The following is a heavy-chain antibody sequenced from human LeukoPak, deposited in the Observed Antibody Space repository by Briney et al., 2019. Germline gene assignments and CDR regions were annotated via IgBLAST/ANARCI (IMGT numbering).Heavy chain of an antibody. V-gene: IGHV3-23*01. CDR2: ISDSGGRT. Sequence: GGSLGLSCAVSGITLSNYGMSWVRQAPGKGLEWVAGISDSGGRTNYADSVKGRFTISRDNPKNTLYLQMNSLRAEDTAVYFCAKRGVVIRVILVGFHKQAYCFDSWGQGALVTVSS. CDR3: AKRGVVIRVILVGFHKQAYCFDS. CDR1: GITLSNYG. J-gene: IGHJ4*02. D-gene: IGHD3-22*01.